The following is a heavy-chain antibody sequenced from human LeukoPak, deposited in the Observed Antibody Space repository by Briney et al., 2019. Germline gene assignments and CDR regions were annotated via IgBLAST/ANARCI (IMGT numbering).Heavy chain of an antibody. CDR1: GFTFSTYC. Sequence: GGSLRLSCAASGFTFSTYCMHWVRQAPGKGLVWVSRIPSDGSATTYADSVRGRFTISRDNAKNTVYLQMNSLRAEDTAVYYCAKGAAAVTGPFDYWGQGTLVTVSS. CDR3: AKGAAAVTGPFDY. V-gene: IGHV3-74*01. CDR2: IPSDGSAT. J-gene: IGHJ4*02. D-gene: IGHD6-13*01.